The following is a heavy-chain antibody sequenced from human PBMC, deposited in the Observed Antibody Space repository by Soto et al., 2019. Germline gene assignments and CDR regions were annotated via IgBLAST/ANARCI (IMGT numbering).Heavy chain of an antibody. CDR1: GGSFSGYY. J-gene: IGHJ5*02. Sequence: QVQLQQWGAGLLKPSETLSLTCAVYGGSFSGYYWSWIRQPPGKGLEWIGEINHSGSTNYNPSLTSRVTISVDTSNHQFSLKLSSVTAADTAVYYCARGQQPEFWNLWGQGTLVTVSS. D-gene: IGHD6-13*01. V-gene: IGHV4-34*01. CDR3: ARGQQPEFWNL. CDR2: INHSGST.